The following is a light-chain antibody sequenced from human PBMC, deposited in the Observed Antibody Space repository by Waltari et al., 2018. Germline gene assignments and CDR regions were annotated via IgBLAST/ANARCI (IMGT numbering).Light chain of an antibody. V-gene: IGKV4-1*01. CDR1: QSVLYRSNQKNY. CDR2: WAS. CDR3: QQYYSTPPIT. J-gene: IGKJ5*01. Sequence: DIVMDQSPDALAVSLGERATINCKSRQSVLYRSNQKNYLAWYHQKQEQPPKMLIYWASTRESGVPDPFSGSGSGTDFTFTFSSLQAEHVAFYYFQQYYSTPPITFGQGTRLEIK.